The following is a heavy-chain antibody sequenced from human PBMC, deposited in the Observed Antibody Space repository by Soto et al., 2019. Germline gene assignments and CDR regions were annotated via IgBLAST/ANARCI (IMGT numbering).Heavy chain of an antibody. J-gene: IGHJ5*02. Sequence: ASVKVSCKASGYTFTSYAMHWVRQAPGQRLEWMGWINADKGNTKYSQKLQDRVTMTTDTSTSTAYMELRSLRSDDTAVYFCARDQTLYAIGGDYWFDPWGQGTLVTVSS. CDR2: INADKGNT. D-gene: IGHD2-8*01. CDR1: GYTFTSYA. V-gene: IGHV1-3*01. CDR3: ARDQTLYAIGGDYWFDP.